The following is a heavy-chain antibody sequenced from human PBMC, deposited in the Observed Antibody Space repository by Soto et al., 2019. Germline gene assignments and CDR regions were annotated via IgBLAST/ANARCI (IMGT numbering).Heavy chain of an antibody. Sequence: QVQLVQSGAEVKKPGSSVKVSCKASGGTFSSYTISWVRQAPGQGLEWMGRIIPILGIANYAQKFQGRVTITAYKSTSTAYMELSSLRSEDTAVYYCARGGYYYDTVTYNWFDPWGQGTLVTVSS. CDR2: IIPILGIA. V-gene: IGHV1-69*02. D-gene: IGHD3-22*01. CDR1: GGTFSSYT. J-gene: IGHJ5*02. CDR3: ARGGYYYDTVTYNWFDP.